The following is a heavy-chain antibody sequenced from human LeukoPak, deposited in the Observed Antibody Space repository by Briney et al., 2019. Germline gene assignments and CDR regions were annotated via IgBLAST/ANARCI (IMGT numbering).Heavy chain of an antibody. CDR3: ARGPNDFWSGYYSHYFDY. D-gene: IGHD3-3*01. CDR2: INHCGST. V-gene: IGHV4-34*01. Sequence: PSETLSLTCAVYGGSFSGYYWSWIRQPPGKGLEWIGEINHCGSTNYNPSLKSRVTISVDTSKNQFSLKLSSVTAADTAVYYCARGPNDFWSGYYSHYFDYWGQGTLVTVSS. J-gene: IGHJ4*02. CDR1: GGSFSGYY.